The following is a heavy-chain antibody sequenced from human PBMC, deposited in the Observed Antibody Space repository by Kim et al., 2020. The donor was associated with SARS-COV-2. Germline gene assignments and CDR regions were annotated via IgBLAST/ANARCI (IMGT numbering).Heavy chain of an antibody. CDR1: GYTFTNYD. Sequence: ASVKVSCKTFGYTFTNYDINWVRQATGQGLEWMGWMNPNSGNTGYAQTFQGRVAMTRNTSISTAYMELSSLRSQDTAVYYCARGPGCSSLTCPYYFDYSGAGTLVSVSS. CDR3: ARGPGCSSLTCPYYFDY. CDR2: MNPNSGNT. V-gene: IGHV1-8*01. J-gene: IGHJ4*02. D-gene: IGHD2-2*01.